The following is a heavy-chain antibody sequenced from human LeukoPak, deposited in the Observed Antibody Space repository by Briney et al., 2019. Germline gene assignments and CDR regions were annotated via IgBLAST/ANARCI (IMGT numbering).Heavy chain of an antibody. CDR3: ARVDAFDI. CDR1: GFSSSDYY. V-gene: IGHV3-11*04. Sequence: GGSLRLSCAASGFSSSDYYMSWGRQALGKGLEWLSKISSNGKTTYYADSVKGRFTISRDNAKNSLSLQMSSLRADDTALYYCARVDAFDIWGQGTMVTVSS. J-gene: IGHJ3*02. CDR2: ISSNGKTT.